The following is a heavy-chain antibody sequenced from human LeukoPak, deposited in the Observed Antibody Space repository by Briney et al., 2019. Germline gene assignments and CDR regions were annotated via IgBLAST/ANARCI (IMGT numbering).Heavy chain of an antibody. CDR3: ARAGAVTTYNYYYYYGMDV. CDR2: IYYSGST. D-gene: IGHD4-11*01. Sequence: PSETLSLTRSVSGGSISSYYWSWIRQPPRKRLQWIGCIYYSGSTNYNPSLNSRVTISVDTSKNTFSLKLSSVTAADTAVYYCARAGAVTTYNYYYYYGMDVWGQGTTVTVSS. J-gene: IGHJ6*02. CDR1: GGSISSYY. V-gene: IGHV4-59*01.